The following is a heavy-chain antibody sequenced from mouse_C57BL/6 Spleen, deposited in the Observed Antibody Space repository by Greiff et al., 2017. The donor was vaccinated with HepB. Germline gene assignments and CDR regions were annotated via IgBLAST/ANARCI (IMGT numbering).Heavy chain of an antibody. D-gene: IGHD1-1*01. V-gene: IGHV1-52*01. CDR3: ARSGYYGSSDAMDY. CDR2: IDPSDSET. CDR1: GYTFTSYW. J-gene: IGHJ4*01. Sequence: QVQLQQPGAELVRPGSSVKLSCKASGYTFTSYWMHWVKQRPIQGLEWIGNIDPSDSETHYNQKFKDKATLTVDKSSSTAYMQLSSLTSEDSAVYYCARSGYYGSSDAMDYWGQGTSVTVSS.